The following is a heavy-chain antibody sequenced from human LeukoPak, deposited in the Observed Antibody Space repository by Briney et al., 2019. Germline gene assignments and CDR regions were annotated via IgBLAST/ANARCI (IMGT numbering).Heavy chain of an antibody. Sequence: GGSLRLSCAASGFTFSSYGMHWVRQAPGKGLEWVAVVSYDGRNKNYADSVKGRFTISRDNSKNTMYLQMNSQRAEDTAVYYCAKAEGSGSYYPDYWGQGTLVTVSS. CDR3: AKAEGSGSYYPDY. D-gene: IGHD3-10*01. CDR2: VSYDGRNK. J-gene: IGHJ4*02. V-gene: IGHV3-30*18. CDR1: GFTFSSYG.